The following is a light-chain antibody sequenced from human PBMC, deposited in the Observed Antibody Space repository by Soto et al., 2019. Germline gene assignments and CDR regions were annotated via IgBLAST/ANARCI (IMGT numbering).Light chain of an antibody. V-gene: IGLV1-40*01. Sequence: QSVLTQPPSVSGAPGQRVTISCTGSSSNIGAHYDVHWYQQLPGTAPKLLIYGNSNRPSGVPDRFSGSKSGTSASLAITGLQAEDGADYYCQSYDNSLSVYVFGTGTKGTVL. CDR2: GNS. J-gene: IGLJ1*01. CDR1: SSNIGAHYD. CDR3: QSYDNSLSVYV.